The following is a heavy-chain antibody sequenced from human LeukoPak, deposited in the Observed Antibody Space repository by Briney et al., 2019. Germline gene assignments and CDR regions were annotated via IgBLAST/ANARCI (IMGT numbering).Heavy chain of an antibody. CDR2: IIPIFGTA. Sequence: GASVKVSCKASGGTFSSYAISWVRQAPGQGLEWMGGIIPIFGTANYAQKFQGRVTITADKSTSTAYMELSSLRSEDTAVYYWARGGGDDILTGYYRHYYYGMDVWGKGTTVTVSS. CDR3: ARGGGDDILTGYYRHYYYGMDV. D-gene: IGHD3-9*01. CDR1: GGTFSSYA. J-gene: IGHJ6*04. V-gene: IGHV1-69*06.